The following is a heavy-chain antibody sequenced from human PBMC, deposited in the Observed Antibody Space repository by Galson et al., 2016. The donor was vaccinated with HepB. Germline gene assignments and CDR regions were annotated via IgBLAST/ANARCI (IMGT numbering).Heavy chain of an antibody. CDR2: IDPHNSKT. V-gene: IGHV1-18*04. J-gene: IGHJ6*03. CDR1: GYTFTSYG. D-gene: IGHD3-3*01. Sequence: SVKVSCKASGYTFTSYGISWVRQAPGQGLEWMGWIDPHNSKTNYAQKLQGRLTLTTDTSTNTAYMELRSLFSDDPAAYYCARDRFLGYYYYMDVWGQGTTVTVSS. CDR3: ARDRFLGYYYYMDV.